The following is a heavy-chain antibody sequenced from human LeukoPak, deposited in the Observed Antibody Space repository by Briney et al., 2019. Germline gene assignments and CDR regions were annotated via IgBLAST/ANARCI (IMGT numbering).Heavy chain of an antibody. D-gene: IGHD3-9*01. CDR2: IYYSGST. CDR3: ANNITGWSFDY. Sequence: SETLPHLCDVSGYSISGGYYWGWIRQPPRKGLEWIGSIYYSGSTPYNPSLKSRVTISVDTSKNQFSLKLSSVTAADTAVYYCANNITGWSFDYWGQETLVSVSS. V-gene: IGHV4-38-2*01. J-gene: IGHJ4*02. CDR1: GYSISGGYY.